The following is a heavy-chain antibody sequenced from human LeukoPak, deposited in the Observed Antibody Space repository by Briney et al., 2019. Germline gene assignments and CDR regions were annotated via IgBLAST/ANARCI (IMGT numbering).Heavy chain of an antibody. Sequence: ASVTVSCKASGYTFTAYYIHWVRQAPGQGLEWMGLINPNSGGTNYAQKFQGRVTMTRDASISTAYMELSKLTSDDTAVYYCARNVIVGAVFDNWGQGTLVTVSS. D-gene: IGHD1-26*01. CDR2: INPNSGGT. CDR3: ARNVIVGAVFDN. CDR1: GYTFTAYY. J-gene: IGHJ4*02. V-gene: IGHV1-2*02.